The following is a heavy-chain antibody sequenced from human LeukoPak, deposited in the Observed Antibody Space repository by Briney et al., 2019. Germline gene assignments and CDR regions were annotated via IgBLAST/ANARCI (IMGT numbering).Heavy chain of an antibody. CDR3: ARLVDGANRGYFQH. J-gene: IGHJ1*01. CDR2: IYPGDSET. V-gene: IGHV5-51*01. CDR1: GYKFTSYW. Sequence: GASLKISCKGSGYKFTSYWIGWVRQMPGKGLEWMGIIYPGDSETRYSPSFQGQVTISADKSISTAYLQWSSLKASDTAIYYCARLVDGANRGYFQHWGQGTLVTVSS. D-gene: IGHD4/OR15-4a*01.